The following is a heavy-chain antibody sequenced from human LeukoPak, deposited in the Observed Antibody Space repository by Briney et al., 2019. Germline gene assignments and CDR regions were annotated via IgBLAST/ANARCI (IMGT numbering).Heavy chain of an antibody. CDR3: ARQGSNSSGWYPVDD. CDR2: MSPNSGGT. Sequence: ALVKVSCKTSGYTFTAYYIHWLRQAPGQGLEWMGWMSPNSGGTKYAQTFQGRVTLTRDTSISTAYLELSSLTSDDMAVYFCARQGSNSSGWYPVDDWGQGTLVTVSS. D-gene: IGHD6-19*01. CDR1: GYTFTAYY. J-gene: IGHJ4*02. V-gene: IGHV1-2*02.